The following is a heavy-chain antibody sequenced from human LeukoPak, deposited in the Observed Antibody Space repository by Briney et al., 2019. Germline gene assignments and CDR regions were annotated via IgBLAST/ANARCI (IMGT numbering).Heavy chain of an antibody. Sequence: GGSLRLSCTASGFTFSGHWIHWVRQAPGKGLEWVSVIYSGGSTYYADSVKGRFTISRDNSKNTLYLQMNSLRAEDTAVYYCASQRITMVRGVIKGAAFDIWGQGTMVTVSS. CDR2: IYSGGST. J-gene: IGHJ3*02. CDR1: GFTFSGHW. V-gene: IGHV3-53*01. CDR3: ASQRITMVRGVIKGAAFDI. D-gene: IGHD3-10*01.